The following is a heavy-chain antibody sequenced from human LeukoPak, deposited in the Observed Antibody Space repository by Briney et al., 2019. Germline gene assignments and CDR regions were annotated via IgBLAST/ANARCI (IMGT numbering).Heavy chain of an antibody. V-gene: IGHV4-61*08. CDR2: IYYSGST. J-gene: IGHJ4*02. D-gene: IGHD3-10*01. Sequence: SQTLSLTCAVSGGSISSGGYSWSWIRQPPGKGLEWIGYIYYSGSTNYNPSLKSRVTISVDTSKNQFSLKLSSVTAADTAVYYCASVGEGRAIDYWGQGTLVTVSS. CDR3: ASVGEGRAIDY. CDR1: GGSISSGGYS.